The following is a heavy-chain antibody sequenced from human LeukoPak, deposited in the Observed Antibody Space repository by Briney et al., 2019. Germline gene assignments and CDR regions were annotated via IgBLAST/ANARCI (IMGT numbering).Heavy chain of an antibody. CDR3: ARGPQWELLGDAFDI. Sequence: PSETLSLTCTVSGGSTSSSSYYWGWIRQPPGKGLEWIGSIYYSGSTYYNPSLKSRVTISVDTSKNQFSLKLSSVTAADTAVYYCARGPQWELLGDAFDIWGQGTMVTVSS. V-gene: IGHV4-39*01. CDR1: GGSTSSSSYY. D-gene: IGHD1-26*01. J-gene: IGHJ3*02. CDR2: IYYSGST.